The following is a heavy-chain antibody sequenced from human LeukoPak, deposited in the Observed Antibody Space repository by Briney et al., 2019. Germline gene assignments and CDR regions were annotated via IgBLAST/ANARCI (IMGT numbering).Heavy chain of an antibody. J-gene: IGHJ4*02. D-gene: IGHD6-19*01. Sequence: PGGSLRLSCAASGFTVSSNYMSWVRQAPGKGVEWVSVIYSGGSTYYADSVKGRFTISRDTAKKSLYLQMNSLRAEDTAVYYCARILDSAWGELGYWGQGTLVTVSS. CDR1: GFTVSSNY. CDR2: IYSGGST. CDR3: ARILDSAWGELGY. V-gene: IGHV3-53*01.